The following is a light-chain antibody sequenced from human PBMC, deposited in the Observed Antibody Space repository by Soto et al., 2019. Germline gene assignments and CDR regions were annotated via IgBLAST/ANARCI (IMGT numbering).Light chain of an antibody. CDR3: CSYAGSRTYV. V-gene: IGLV2-23*02. J-gene: IGLJ1*01. CDR1: SSDVGSYNL. Sequence: QSVLTQPASVSGSPGQSITISCTGTSSDVGSYNLVSWYQQHPGKAPKLIIYEVSKRPSGVSNGFSGSKSGNTASLTISGLQAEDEADYYCCSYAGSRTYVFGTGTKDTDL. CDR2: EVS.